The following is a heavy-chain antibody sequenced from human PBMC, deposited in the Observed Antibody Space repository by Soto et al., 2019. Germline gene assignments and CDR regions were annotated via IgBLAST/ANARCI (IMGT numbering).Heavy chain of an antibody. V-gene: IGHV1-69*01. D-gene: IGHD4-4*01. CDR3: ARDPSTVNKLIGVWFDP. CDR1: GDTFGRFN. Sequence: QIRLVQSGSEVAKPGSSVRVSCKASGDTFGRFNINWVRQAPGQGLEWMGGIKPVSDTTNYAPRFQGRVTFTADASTDTVYMELSSLRSDDTAIYYCARDPSTVNKLIGVWFDPWGQGTLVTVSS. CDR2: IKPVSDTT. J-gene: IGHJ5*02.